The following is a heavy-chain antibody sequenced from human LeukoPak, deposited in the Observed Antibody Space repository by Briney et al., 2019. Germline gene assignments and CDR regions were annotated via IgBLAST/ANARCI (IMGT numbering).Heavy chain of an antibody. CDR2: TSGSGGNT. J-gene: IGHJ4*02. V-gene: IGHV3-23*01. CDR3: AKPGDGCSGGSCYYFDY. CDR1: GFTFSSYA. Sequence: GGSLRLSCAASGFTFSSYAMSWARQAPGKGLEGFSGTSGSGGNTYYADSVKGRFTISRDISKNTLYLQMNSLRGEDTAVYYCAKPGDGCSGGSCYYFDYWGQGTLVTVSS. D-gene: IGHD2-15*01.